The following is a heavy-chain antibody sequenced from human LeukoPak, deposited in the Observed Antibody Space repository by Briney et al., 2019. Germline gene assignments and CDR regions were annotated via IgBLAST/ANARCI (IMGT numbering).Heavy chain of an antibody. D-gene: IGHD3-3*01. Sequence: GASVKVSCKASGYTFTVYYMHWVRQAPGQGLEWMGWINPNSGGTNYAQKFQGRVTMTRDTSISTAYMELSRLRSDDTAVYYCARAMVRFLEWRSSAFDIWGQGTMVTVSS. V-gene: IGHV1-2*02. CDR2: INPNSGGT. CDR1: GYTFTVYY. CDR3: ARAMVRFLEWRSSAFDI. J-gene: IGHJ3*02.